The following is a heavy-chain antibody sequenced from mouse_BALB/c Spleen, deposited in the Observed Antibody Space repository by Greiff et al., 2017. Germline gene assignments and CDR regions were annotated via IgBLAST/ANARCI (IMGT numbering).Heavy chain of an antibody. Sequence: GQVVESGPGLVAPSQSLSITCTVSGFSLTSYGVHWVRQPPGKGLEWLGVIWAGGSTNYDSALMSRLSISKDNSKSQVFLKMNSLQTDDTAMYYCASIYDGYYEAMDYWGQGTSVTVSS. J-gene: IGHJ4*01. CDR1: GFSLTSYG. CDR2: IWAGGST. V-gene: IGHV2-9*02. CDR3: ASIYDGYYEAMDY. D-gene: IGHD2-3*01.